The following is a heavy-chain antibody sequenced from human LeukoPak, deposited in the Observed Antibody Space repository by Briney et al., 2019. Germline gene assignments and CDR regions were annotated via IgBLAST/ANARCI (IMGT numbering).Heavy chain of an antibody. CDR3: ARQEGYYYDSSGSFDP. D-gene: IGHD3-22*01. CDR1: GGSISSSSYY. CDR2: IYYSEST. J-gene: IGHJ5*02. V-gene: IGHV4-39*01. Sequence: SETLSLTCTVSGGSISSSSYYWGWIRQPPGKGLEWIGSIYYSESTYYNPSLKSRVTISVDTSKNQFSLKLSSVTAADTAVYYCARQEGYYYDSSGSFDPWGQGTLVTVSS.